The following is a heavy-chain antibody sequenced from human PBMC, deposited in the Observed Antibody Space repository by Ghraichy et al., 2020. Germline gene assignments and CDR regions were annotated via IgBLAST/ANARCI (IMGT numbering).Heavy chain of an antibody. CDR1: GFTFSTYG. CDR2: MSKDGTKN. Sequence: GGSLRLSCTASGFTFSTYGLSWVRQAPGKGLEWVAFMSKDGTKNNYADSVTGRFTISRDTSQKTLHLQMNSLRVEDTAMYYCAREWALSGDHYVMDVWGRGTTVNVSS. CDR3: AREWALSGDHYVMDV. D-gene: IGHD2/OR15-2a*01. V-gene: IGHV3-30*03. J-gene: IGHJ6*02.